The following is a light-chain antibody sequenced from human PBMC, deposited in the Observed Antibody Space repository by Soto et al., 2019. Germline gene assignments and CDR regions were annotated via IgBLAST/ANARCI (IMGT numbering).Light chain of an antibody. J-gene: IGLJ1*01. CDR1: SSDVGGYNY. Sequence: QSVLTQPASVSGSPGQSITISCTGTSSDVGGYNYVSWYQHHPGKAPELMIYDVSNRPSGVSNRFSGSKSGNTASLSISGLQPEDEADYYCSSYRTSNTRQIVCGTGTKVTVL. CDR2: DVS. CDR3: SSYRTSNTRQIV. V-gene: IGLV2-14*03.